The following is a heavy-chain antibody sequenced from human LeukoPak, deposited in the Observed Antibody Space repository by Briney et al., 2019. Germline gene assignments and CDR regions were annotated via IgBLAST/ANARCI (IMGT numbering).Heavy chain of an antibody. J-gene: IGHJ4*02. CDR2: IYYSGST. V-gene: IGHV4-39*01. CDR3: ARRPLWFGESRVGEANFDY. D-gene: IGHD3-10*01. CDR1: GGSISSSSYY. Sequence: SETLSLTCTVSGGSISSSSYYWGWIRQPPGKGLEWIGSIYYSGSTYYNPSLKSRVTISVDTSKNQFSLKLSSVTAADTAVYYCARRPLWFGESRVGEANFDYWGQGTLVTVSS.